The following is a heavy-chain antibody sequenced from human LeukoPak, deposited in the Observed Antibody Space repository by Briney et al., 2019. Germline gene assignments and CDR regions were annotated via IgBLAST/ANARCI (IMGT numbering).Heavy chain of an antibody. Sequence: PGGSLRLSCAASGFTFSSYSMNWVRQAPGKGLEWASSISSSSSYIYYADSVKGRFTISRDNAKNSLYLQMNSLRAEDTAVYYCARGYPKRVLPDYWGQGTLVTVSS. CDR1: GFTFSSYS. CDR3: ARGYPKRVLPDY. CDR2: ISSSSSYI. J-gene: IGHJ4*02. D-gene: IGHD2-15*01. V-gene: IGHV3-21*01.